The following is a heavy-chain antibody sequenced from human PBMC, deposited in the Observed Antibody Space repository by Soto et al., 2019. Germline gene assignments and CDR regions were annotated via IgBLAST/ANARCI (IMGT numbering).Heavy chain of an antibody. CDR1: GYTFNSYD. J-gene: IGHJ4*02. Sequence: QVQLVQSGAEVKKPGASEKVSCKASGYTFNSYDINWERQATGQGLEWMGWMNPNSGNTGYAPKFKGRGSMTRTSSRSTAYIELISLRSEGTAVYYCASTLYGDNVDYCGQGSLVTVSS. CDR2: MNPNSGNT. CDR3: ASTLYGDNVDY. D-gene: IGHD4-17*01. V-gene: IGHV1-8*01.